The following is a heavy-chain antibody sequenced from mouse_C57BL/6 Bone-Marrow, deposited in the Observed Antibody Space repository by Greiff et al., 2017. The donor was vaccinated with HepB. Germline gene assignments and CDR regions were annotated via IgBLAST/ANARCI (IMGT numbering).Heavy chain of an antibody. V-gene: IGHV7-1*01. D-gene: IGHD2-4*01. J-gene: IGHJ4*01. Sequence: EVQLVESGGGLVQSGRSLRLSCATSGFTFSDFYMEWVRQAPGKGLEWIAASRNKANDYTTEYSASVKGRFIVSRDTSQSILYLQMNALRAEDTAIYYCARVSIYYDFHYYAMDYWGQGTSVTVSS. CDR2: SRNKANDYTT. CDR1: GFTFSDFY. CDR3: ARVSIYYDFHYYAMDY.